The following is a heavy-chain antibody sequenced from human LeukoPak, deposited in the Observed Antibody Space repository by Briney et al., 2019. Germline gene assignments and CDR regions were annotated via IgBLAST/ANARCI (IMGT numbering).Heavy chain of an antibody. CDR2: ISGSGGST. D-gene: IGHD5-12*01. CDR1: GFTFSSYA. J-gene: IGHJ3*02. V-gene: IGHV3-23*01. Sequence: GGSLRLSCAASGFTFSSYAMSWVRQAPGKGLEWVSTISGSGGSTYYADSVKGRFTISRDNSKNTLYLQMNSLRAEDTAVYYCAKGRGIYKNYDAFDIWGQGTMVTVSS. CDR3: AKGRGIYKNYDAFDI.